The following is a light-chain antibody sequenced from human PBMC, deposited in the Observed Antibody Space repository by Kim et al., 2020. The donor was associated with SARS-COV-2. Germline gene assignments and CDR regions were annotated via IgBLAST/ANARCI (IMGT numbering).Light chain of an antibody. CDR1: SSNSGGNS. Sequence: GQMVTICGSGSSSNSGGNSVNWYQQLPGSAPKFIIYRNNQRPSGVPDRFSGSKSGTSASLAISGLRSEDEADYYCAAWDDSLSGVVFGGGTQLTVL. V-gene: IGLV1-47*01. CDR2: RNN. J-gene: IGLJ3*02. CDR3: AAWDDSLSGVV.